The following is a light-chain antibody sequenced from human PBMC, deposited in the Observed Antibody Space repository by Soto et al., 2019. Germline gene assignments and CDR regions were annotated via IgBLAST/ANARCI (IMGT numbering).Light chain of an antibody. Sequence: QSALTQPASVSGSPGQSITISCTGTSSDVGGYNYVSWYQQYPGKAPKIIIHGVTTRPSGVSDRFSGSKSGNTASLTVSGLQAEDEADYYCSSYTSSNTVIFGGGTQLTVL. CDR3: SSYTSSNTVI. J-gene: IGLJ2*01. CDR1: SSDVGGYNY. CDR2: GVT. V-gene: IGLV2-14*01.